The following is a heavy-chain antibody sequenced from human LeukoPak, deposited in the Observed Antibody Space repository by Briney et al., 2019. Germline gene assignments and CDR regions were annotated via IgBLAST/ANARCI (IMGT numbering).Heavy chain of an antibody. Sequence: ASVKVSCKASGYTFTNYGITWVRQAPGQGLEWMGWISGYQGSTKYAQNFQGRVTMTIDTSTSTAYMDLRSLRSDDTAIYFCARSDLGTITVGPFNYWGQGTLVAVSS. V-gene: IGHV1-18*01. J-gene: IGHJ4*02. CDR2: ISGYQGST. CDR1: GYTFTNYG. D-gene: IGHD5-24*01. CDR3: ARSDLGTITVGPFNY.